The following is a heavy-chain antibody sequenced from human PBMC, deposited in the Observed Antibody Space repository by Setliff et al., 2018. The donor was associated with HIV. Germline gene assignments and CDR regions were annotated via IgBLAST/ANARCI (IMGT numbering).Heavy chain of an antibody. CDR3: ARDLGPLFGDCLDV. J-gene: IGHJ4*02. Sequence: ASVKVSCKASGYSFTDYAINWVRQAPGQGLEWMGWIHTDTGNPTYAQDFTGRFVFSLDSSVSTTYLQIVGLQTEDTAVYYCARDLGPLFGDCLDVWGQGTLVTVSS. CDR1: GYSFTDYA. D-gene: IGHD7-27*01. CDR2: IHTDTGNP. V-gene: IGHV7-4-1*01.